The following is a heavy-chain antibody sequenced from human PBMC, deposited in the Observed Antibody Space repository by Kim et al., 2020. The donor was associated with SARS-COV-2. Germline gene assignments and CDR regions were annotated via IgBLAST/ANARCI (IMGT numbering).Heavy chain of an antibody. V-gene: IGHV1-69*04. D-gene: IGHD2-21*02. CDR2: IIPILGIA. CDR3: ARVTAGWSDY. Sequence: SVKVSCTAAGGSFDNSAISWVRQAPGQGLEWMGRIIPILGIANYAQKFQGRVTITADKSTRTTYMELSRLTSDDTAVYYCARVTAGWSDYWGQGALVTV. J-gene: IGHJ4*02. CDR1: GGSFDNSA.